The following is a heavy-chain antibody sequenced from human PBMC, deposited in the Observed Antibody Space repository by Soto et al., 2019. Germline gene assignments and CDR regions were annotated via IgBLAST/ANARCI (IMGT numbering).Heavy chain of an antibody. CDR1: GFTFRKFW. CDR2: ISSDGTTT. CDR3: AIQDCTNDVCLEAAVTVGGALES. D-gene: IGHD2-8*01. J-gene: IGHJ1*01. Sequence: EVQLVQSGGGLAQPGKSLRLSCAASGFTFRKFWMHWVRQVPGKGPVWVSYISSDGTTTDYADSVKGRFTISRDNAKDSVYLQMDSLRAEDTAVYYWAIQDCTNDVCLEAAVTVGGALESWGQGTLVTVSS. V-gene: IGHV3-74*01.